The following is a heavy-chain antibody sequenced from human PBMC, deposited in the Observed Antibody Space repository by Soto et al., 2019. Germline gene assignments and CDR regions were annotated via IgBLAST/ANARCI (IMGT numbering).Heavy chain of an antibody. CDR1: GFTFSDYS. J-gene: IGHJ3*02. V-gene: IGHV3-21*01. CDR3: ARVYDFWSGLDAFDI. CDR2: ISSSSSYI. Sequence: AGGSLRLSCAASGFTFSDYSMNWVRQAPGKGLEWVSFISSSSSYIYYADSVKGRFTISRDNAKNSLYLQMNSLRAEDTAVFYCARVYDFWSGLDAFDIWGQGTMVTVSS. D-gene: IGHD3-3*01.